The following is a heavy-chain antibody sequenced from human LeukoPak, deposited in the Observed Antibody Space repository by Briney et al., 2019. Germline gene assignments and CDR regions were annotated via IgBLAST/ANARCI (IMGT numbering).Heavy chain of an antibody. V-gene: IGHV3-48*04. J-gene: IGHJ6*03. CDR1: GFTFSSYS. Sequence: PGGSLRLSCAASGFTFSSYSMNWVRQAPGKGLEWVSYISSSSSTIYYADSVKGRFTISRDNAKNSLYLQMNSLRAEDTAVYYCARDLKSPTTVTYYYYYYMDVWGKGTTVTVSS. CDR2: ISSSSSTI. D-gene: IGHD4-17*01. CDR3: ARDLKSPTTVTYYYYYYMDV.